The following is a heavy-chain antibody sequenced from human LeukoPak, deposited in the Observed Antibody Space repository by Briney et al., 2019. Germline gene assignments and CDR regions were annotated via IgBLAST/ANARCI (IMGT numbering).Heavy chain of an antibody. CDR1: GDSVSSSRYY. CDR2: IYYSGTT. J-gene: IGHJ4*02. CDR3: ARQDYDFWSGYYDY. V-gene: IGHV4-39*01. D-gene: IGHD3-3*01. Sequence: PSETLSLTCIVSGDSVSSSRYYWGWIRQPPGRGLEWIGSIYYSGTTFYNPSLKSRVTTSVDTSKNQFSMKLTSVTAADTAVYFCARQDYDFWSGYYDYWGQGTLVTVSS.